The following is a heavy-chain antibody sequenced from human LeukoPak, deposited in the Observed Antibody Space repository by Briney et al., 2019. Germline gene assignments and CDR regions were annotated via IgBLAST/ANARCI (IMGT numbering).Heavy chain of an antibody. CDR1: GFTFNTYA. D-gene: IGHD6-19*01. V-gene: IGHV3-23*01. CDR3: AKYTAYSTGWPSY. Sequence: PGGSLRLSCAASGFTFNTYAMSWVRQAPGKGLEWVSTISGSGGSTYYADSVKGRFTISRDNSKNTPYLQMNSLRAEDTAVYYCAKYTAYSTGWPSYWGQGTLVTVS. J-gene: IGHJ4*02. CDR2: ISGSGGST.